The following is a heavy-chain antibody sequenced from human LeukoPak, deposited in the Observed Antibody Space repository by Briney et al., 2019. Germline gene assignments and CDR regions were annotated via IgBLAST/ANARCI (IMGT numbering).Heavy chain of an antibody. J-gene: IGHJ4*02. V-gene: IGHV3-33*01. CDR1: GFTFSSYG. CDR3: ARDGYGSGSYLDY. CDR2: IWYDGSNK. Sequence: GGSLRLSCAASGFTFSSYGMHWVRQAPGKGLEWVAVIWYDGSNKYYADSVKGRFTISRDNSKNTLYLQMNSLRAEDTAVYYCARDGYGSGSYLDYWGQGTLVTVSS. D-gene: IGHD3-10*01.